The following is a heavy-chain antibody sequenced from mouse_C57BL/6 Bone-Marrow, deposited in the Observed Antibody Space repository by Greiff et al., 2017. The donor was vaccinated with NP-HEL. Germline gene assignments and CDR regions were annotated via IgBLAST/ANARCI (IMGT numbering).Heavy chain of an antibody. CDR2: IDPENGDT. V-gene: IGHV14-4*01. J-gene: IGHJ4*01. CDR1: GFNITDDY. CDR3: ATATTVVATDAMDY. D-gene: IGHD1-1*01. Sequence: EVQLQQSGAELVRPGASVKLSCTASGFNITDDYMHWVKQRPEQGLEWIGWIDPENGDTEYASKFQGKATITADTASNTAYLQLSSLTSEDTAVYYCATATTVVATDAMDYWGQGTSVTVSS.